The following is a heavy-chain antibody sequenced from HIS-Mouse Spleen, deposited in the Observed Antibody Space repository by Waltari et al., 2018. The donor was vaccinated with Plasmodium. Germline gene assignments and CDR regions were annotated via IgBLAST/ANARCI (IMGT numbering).Heavy chain of an antibody. Sequence: QVQLVESGGGVVQPGRSLRLSCAASGFTFCTYGMHLVRQSPGKWLEWVAVISYDGSNKYYADSVKGRFTISRDNSKNTLYLQMNSLRAEDTAVYYCAKDRRSSSWYVDYWGQGTLVTVSS. CDR2: ISYDGSNK. D-gene: IGHD6-13*01. J-gene: IGHJ4*02. CDR1: GFTFCTYG. CDR3: AKDRRSSSWYVDY. V-gene: IGHV3-30*18.